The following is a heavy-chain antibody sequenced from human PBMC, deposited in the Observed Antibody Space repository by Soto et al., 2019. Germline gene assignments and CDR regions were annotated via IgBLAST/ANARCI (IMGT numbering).Heavy chain of an antibody. Sequence: GASVKVSCKASGGTFSSYAISRVRQAPGQGLEWMGGIIPIFGTANYAQKFQGRVTITADESTSTAYMELSSLRSEDTAVYYCARETLGAQQQLWPPTWYYFDYWGQGTLVTVSS. CDR1: GGTFSSYA. D-gene: IGHD1-1*01. V-gene: IGHV1-69*13. CDR2: IIPIFGTA. CDR3: ARETLGAQQQLWPPTWYYFDY. J-gene: IGHJ4*02.